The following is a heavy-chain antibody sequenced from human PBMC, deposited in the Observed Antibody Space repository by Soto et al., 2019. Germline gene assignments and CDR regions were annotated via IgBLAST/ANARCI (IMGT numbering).Heavy chain of an antibody. D-gene: IGHD6-19*01. CDR1: GFVFCSYS. CDR3: ARALYSSDWQEGFVDH. V-gene: IGHV3-48*01. J-gene: IGHJ5*02. Sequence: PGGSLRLSCAASGFVFCSYSMNWVRQAPGKGLQWVAYISSSSGTTYYGDSLKGRFTISRDNAKNSLYLQINSLRAEDTAVYYCARALYSSDWQEGFVDHWGQGPLVPVSS. CDR2: ISSSSGTT.